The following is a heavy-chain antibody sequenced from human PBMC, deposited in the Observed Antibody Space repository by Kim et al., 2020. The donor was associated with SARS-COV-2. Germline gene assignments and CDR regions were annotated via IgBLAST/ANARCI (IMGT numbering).Heavy chain of an antibody. J-gene: IGHJ3*02. CDR1: GVTFSTYG. CDR2: ISYNGNVK. V-gene: IGHV3-33*05. CDR3: ATEFVTDAFEI. Sequence: GGSLRLSCAASGVTFSTYGFHWVRQAPGKGLEWVALISYNGNVKYYADSVKGRFTISRDNSKDTLYLQMNSLRAEDTAVYYCATEFVTDAFEIWGQGTVVTVSS. D-gene: IGHD3-10*01.